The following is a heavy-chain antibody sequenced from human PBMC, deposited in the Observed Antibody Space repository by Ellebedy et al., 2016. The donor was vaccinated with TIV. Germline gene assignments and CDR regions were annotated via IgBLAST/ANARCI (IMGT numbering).Heavy chain of an antibody. D-gene: IGHD6-19*01. CDR2: IYYSGST. J-gene: IGHJ2*01. Sequence: GSLRLSXTVSGGSVSSGSYYWGWIRQPPGKGLEWIGSIYYSGSTYYNPSLKSRVTISVDTSKNQFSLKLSSVTAADTAVYYCATQNRGYSSGWPPCFDLWGRGTLVTVSS. CDR1: GGSVSSGSYY. V-gene: IGHV4-39*01. CDR3: ATQNRGYSSGWPPCFDL.